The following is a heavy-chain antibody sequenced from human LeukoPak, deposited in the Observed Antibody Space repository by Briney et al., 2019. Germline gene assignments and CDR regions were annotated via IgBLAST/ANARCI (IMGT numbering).Heavy chain of an antibody. D-gene: IGHD3-22*01. V-gene: IGHV4-61*02. CDR1: GGSISSGSYY. J-gene: IGHJ5*02. CDR3: ARDGAGGDSSGYFMRSNWFDP. CDR2: IYTSGST. Sequence: PSETLSLTCTVSGGSISSGSYYWSWIRQPAGKGLECIGRIYTSGSTNYNPSLKSRVTISVDTSKNQFSLKLSSVTAADTAVYYCARDGAGGDSSGYFMRSNWFDPWGQGTLVTVSS.